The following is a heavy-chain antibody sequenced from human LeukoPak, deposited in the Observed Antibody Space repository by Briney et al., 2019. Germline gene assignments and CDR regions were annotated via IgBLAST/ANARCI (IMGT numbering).Heavy chain of an antibody. D-gene: IGHD6-6*01. J-gene: IGHJ6*03. Sequence: PSETLSLTCTVYGYSISSGYYWGWIRQPPGKGLEWIGSIYHSGSTYYNPSLKSRVTISVDTSKNQFSLKLSSVTAADTAVYYCARDWGVEGRPGYMDVWGKGTTVTVSS. CDR1: GYSISSGYY. CDR2: IYHSGST. CDR3: ARDWGVEGRPGYMDV. V-gene: IGHV4-38-2*02.